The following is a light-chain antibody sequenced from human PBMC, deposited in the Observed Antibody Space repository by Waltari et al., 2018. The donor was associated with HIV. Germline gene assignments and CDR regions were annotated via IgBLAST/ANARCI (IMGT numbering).Light chain of an antibody. J-gene: IGLJ2*01. CDR2: EGS. Sequence: QSALTQPASVSGSPGQSITISCTGTTTDVGSSKLVSWYQHHPGKAPKLMIYEGSQRPAGISNLFSGSKSGNTASLTISGLQAEDEADYYCCSYAGPSTFVLFGGGTMLTVL. CDR1: TTDVGSSKL. CDR3: CSYAGPSTFVL. V-gene: IGLV2-23*03.